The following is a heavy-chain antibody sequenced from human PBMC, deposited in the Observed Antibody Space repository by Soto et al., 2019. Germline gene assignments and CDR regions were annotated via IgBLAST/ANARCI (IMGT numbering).Heavy chain of an antibody. V-gene: IGHV3-30*03. Sequence: QVQLVESGGGVVQPGGSLTLSCAASGFIFSNFGMHWVRQAPGKGLEWLAVISDDGNKRYYSDSVKGRFTISRDNSDKTRYLQMNTLKADDTGVNFCATDRRIACDYGEVWGRGSTVTVSS. D-gene: IGHD2-15*01. J-gene: IGHJ6*03. CDR1: GFIFSNFG. CDR3: ATDRRIACDYGEV. CDR2: ISDDGNKR.